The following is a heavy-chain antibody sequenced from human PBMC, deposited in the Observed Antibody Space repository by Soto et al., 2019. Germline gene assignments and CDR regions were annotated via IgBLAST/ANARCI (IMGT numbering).Heavy chain of an antibody. Sequence: QVQLVQSGAEVKKPGASVKVSCKASGYTFTGYYMHWVRQAPGQGLEWMGWINPNSGGTNYAQKFQGWVTMTRDTSISTAYMDLSRLRSDDTAVYYCAREASSSGWYAWFDPWGQGTLVTVSS. CDR3: AREASSSGWYAWFDP. CDR1: GYTFTGYY. D-gene: IGHD6-19*01. CDR2: INPNSGGT. J-gene: IGHJ5*02. V-gene: IGHV1-2*04.